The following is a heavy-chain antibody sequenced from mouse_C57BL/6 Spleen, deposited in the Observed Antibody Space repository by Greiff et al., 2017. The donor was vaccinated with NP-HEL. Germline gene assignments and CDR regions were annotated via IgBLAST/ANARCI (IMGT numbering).Heavy chain of an antibody. CDR1: GYTFTSYW. CDR2: IDPSDSYT. CDR3: ASSTDYFDY. V-gene: IGHV1-69*01. Sequence: QVQLKQPGAELVMPGASVKLSCKASGYTFTSYWMHWVKQRPGQGLEWIGEIDPSDSYTNYNQKFKGKSTLTVDKSSSTAYMQLSSLTSEDSAVYYCASSTDYFDYWGQGTTLTVSS. J-gene: IGHJ2*01.